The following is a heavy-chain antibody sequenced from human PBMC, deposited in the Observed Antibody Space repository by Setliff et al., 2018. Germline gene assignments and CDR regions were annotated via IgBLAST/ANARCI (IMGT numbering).Heavy chain of an antibody. CDR1: GSSVRSRHY. Sequence: SETLSLTCAVSGSSVRSRHYWGWIRQPPGRGLEWIGSIYHSGTTYYNPSLKSRVTISVDTSKTQFSLRLSSVTAADTAVYYCARSFSRREKFLLDYWGQGALVTVSS. CDR2: IYHSGTT. V-gene: IGHV4-38-2*01. CDR3: ARSFSRREKFLLDY. J-gene: IGHJ4*02.